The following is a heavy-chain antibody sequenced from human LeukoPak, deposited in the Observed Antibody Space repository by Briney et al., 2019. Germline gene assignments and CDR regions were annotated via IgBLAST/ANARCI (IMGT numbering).Heavy chain of an antibody. CDR1: GYTFTSYY. J-gene: IGHJ4*02. V-gene: IGHV1-46*01. CDR2: INPSGGST. Sequence: ASVKVSCKASGYTFTSYYMHRVRQAPGQGLEWIGIINPSGGSTSYAQKFQGRVTMTRDTSTSTVYMELSSLRSEDTAVYYCARAGYYDSSGYPYYFDYWGQGTLVTVSS. CDR3: ARAGYYDSSGYPYYFDY. D-gene: IGHD3-22*01.